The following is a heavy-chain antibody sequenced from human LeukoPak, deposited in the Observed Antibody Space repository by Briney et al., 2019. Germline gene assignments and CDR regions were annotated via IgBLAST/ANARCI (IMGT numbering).Heavy chain of an antibody. CDR1: GYTFTSYG. J-gene: IGHJ4*02. Sequence: ASVKVSCKASGYTFTSYGISWVRQAPGQGLEWMGWISAYNGNTNYAQKLQGRVTMTRDTSTSTVYMELSSLRSEDTAVYYCARDEKADYYDSSGYFDYWGQGTLVTVSS. CDR2: ISAYNGNT. V-gene: IGHV1-18*01. CDR3: ARDEKADYYDSSGYFDY. D-gene: IGHD3-22*01.